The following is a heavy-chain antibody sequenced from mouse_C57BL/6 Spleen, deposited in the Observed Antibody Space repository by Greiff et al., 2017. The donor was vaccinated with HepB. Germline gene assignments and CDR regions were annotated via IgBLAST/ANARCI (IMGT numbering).Heavy chain of an antibody. Sequence: VQLQQPGAELVRPGTSVKLSCKASGYTFTSYWMHWVKQRPGQGLEWIGVIDPSDSYTNYNQKFKGKATLTVDTSSSSAYMQLSSLTSENSAVYYCERGVTKRDMDYWGQGTSVTVSS. CDR1: GYTFTSYW. D-gene: IGHD2-2*01. J-gene: IGHJ4*01. CDR3: ERGVTKRDMDY. CDR2: IDPSDSYT. V-gene: IGHV1-59*01.